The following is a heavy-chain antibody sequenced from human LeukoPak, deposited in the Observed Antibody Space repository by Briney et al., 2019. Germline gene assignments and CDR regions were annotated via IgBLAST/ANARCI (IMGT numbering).Heavy chain of an antibody. V-gene: IGHV4-34*01. D-gene: IGHD5-24*01. J-gene: IGHJ4*02. CDR1: GGSFSGYY. CDR3: ARGGGWLQSFDY. CDR2: INHSGSA. Sequence: SETLSLTCAVYGGSFSGYYWSWIRQPPGKGLEWIGEINHSGSANYNPSLKSRVTISVDTSKNQFSLKLSSVTAADTAVYYCARGGGWLQSFDYWGQGTLVTVSS.